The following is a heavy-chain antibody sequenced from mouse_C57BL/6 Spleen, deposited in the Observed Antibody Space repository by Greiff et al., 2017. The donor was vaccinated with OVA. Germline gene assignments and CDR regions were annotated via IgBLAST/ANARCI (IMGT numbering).Heavy chain of an antibody. J-gene: IGHJ2*01. Sequence: QVQLQQPGAELVKPGASVKMSCKASGYTFTSYWITWVKQRPGQGLEWIGDIYPGSGSTNYNEKFKSKATLTVDTSSSTAYMQLSSLTSEDSAVYYCARSDYDPYYFDYWGQGTTLTVSS. CDR1: GYTFTSYW. CDR3: ARSDYDPYYFDY. V-gene: IGHV1-55*01. D-gene: IGHD2-4*01. CDR2: IYPGSGST.